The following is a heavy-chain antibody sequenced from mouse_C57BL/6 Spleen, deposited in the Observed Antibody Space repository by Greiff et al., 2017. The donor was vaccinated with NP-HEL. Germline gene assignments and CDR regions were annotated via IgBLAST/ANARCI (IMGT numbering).Heavy chain of an antibody. CDR3: ARGDGSSFWYFDG. D-gene: IGHD1-1*01. J-gene: IGHJ1*03. CDR1: GYTFTSYW. CDR2: IDPSDSYT. Sequence: VQLQQPGAELVKPGASVKLSCKASGYTFTSYWMQWVKQRPGQGLEWIGEIDPSDSYTNYNQKFKGKATLTVDTSSSTAYMQLRSLTSDDSAVDYCARGDGSSFWYFDGWGTGTTVTVSS. V-gene: IGHV1-50*01.